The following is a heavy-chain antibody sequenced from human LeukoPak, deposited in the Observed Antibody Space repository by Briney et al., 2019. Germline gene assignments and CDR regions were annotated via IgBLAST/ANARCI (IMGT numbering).Heavy chain of an antibody. V-gene: IGHV3-48*04. Sequence: GGSLRLSCAASGFTFSSYSMNWVRQAPGKGLEWVSYISSSSSTIYYADSVKGRFTISRDNAKNSLYLQTNSLRAEDTAVYYCARDMIGRDDAFDIWGQGTMVTVSS. D-gene: IGHD3-16*01. CDR3: ARDMIGRDDAFDI. CDR1: GFTFSSYS. J-gene: IGHJ3*02. CDR2: ISSSSSTI.